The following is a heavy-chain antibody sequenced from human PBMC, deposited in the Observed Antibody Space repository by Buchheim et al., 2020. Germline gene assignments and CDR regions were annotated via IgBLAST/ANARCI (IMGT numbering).Heavy chain of an antibody. Sequence: QLQLQESGSGLVKPSQTLSLTCAVSGGSISSGGYSWSWIRQPPGKGLEWIGYIYHRGSTYYNPSLKSRATISVDRSKNQFSLKLSSVTAADTAVYYCARDNSGYDAPGGMDVWGQGTT. CDR2: IYHRGST. D-gene: IGHD5-12*01. CDR1: GGSISSGGYS. V-gene: IGHV4-30-2*01. J-gene: IGHJ6*02. CDR3: ARDNSGYDAPGGMDV.